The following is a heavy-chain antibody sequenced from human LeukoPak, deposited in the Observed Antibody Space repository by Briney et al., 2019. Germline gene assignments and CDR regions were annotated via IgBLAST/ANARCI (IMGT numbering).Heavy chain of an antibody. CDR2: FGAYKGNT. Sequence: GASVKVSCKASDDAFSRFGVTWFRQAPGQGLEWMGWFGAYKGNTNYAQKFQGRVTMTRDTSTSTVYMELSSLRSEDTAVYYCARDKGGYSGCYYYYYMDVWGKGTTVTISS. V-gene: IGHV1-18*01. J-gene: IGHJ6*03. CDR3: ARDKGGYSGCYYYYYMDV. D-gene: IGHD5-12*01. CDR1: DDAFSRFG.